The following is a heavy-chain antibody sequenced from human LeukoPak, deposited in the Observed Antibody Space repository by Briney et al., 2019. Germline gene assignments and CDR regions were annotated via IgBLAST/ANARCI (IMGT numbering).Heavy chain of an antibody. CDR2: ISCRSSYI. Sequence: GSLRLSCATSGFAFSRYNIKRVPQAPGKGLEWVSSISCRSSYIYYADSVKGRFTISRDNAKNSLYLQINSLRAEETAVYYCARGSSTRGEYHFDYWGQGTLVTVSS. V-gene: IGHV3-21*01. CDR3: ARGSSTRGEYHFDY. CDR1: GFAFSRYN. J-gene: IGHJ4*02. D-gene: IGHD2-2*01.